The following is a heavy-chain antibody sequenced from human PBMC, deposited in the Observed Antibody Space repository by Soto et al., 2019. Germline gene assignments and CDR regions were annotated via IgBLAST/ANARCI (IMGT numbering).Heavy chain of an antibody. D-gene: IGHD4-17*01. CDR3: ARVQNDYGDYPDY. CDR1: GYIFTSYH. J-gene: IGHJ4*02. V-gene: IGHV1-46*01. Sequence: ASVKVSCKASGYIFTSYHLHWVRQAPGQGLEWMGWINPFDGSRMFAQSFQGRVTMTRDTSTSTVYMELSSLRSEDTAVYYCARVQNDYGDYPDYWGQGTLVTVSS. CDR2: INPFDGSR.